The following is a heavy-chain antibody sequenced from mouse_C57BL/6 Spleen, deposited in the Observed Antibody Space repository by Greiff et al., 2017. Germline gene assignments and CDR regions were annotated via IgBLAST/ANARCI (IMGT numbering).Heavy chain of an antibody. D-gene: IGHD3-2*02. Sequence: EVKLMESGGGLVQPGGSLSLSCAASGFTFTDYYMSWVRQPPGKALEWLGFIRNKANGYTTEYNASVKGRFTISRDNSQSILYLKMNALRAEDSATYYCARSVSGYLYAMDYWGQGTSVTVSS. V-gene: IGHV7-3*01. CDR1: GFTFTDYY. CDR3: ARSVSGYLYAMDY. J-gene: IGHJ4*01. CDR2: IRNKANGYTT.